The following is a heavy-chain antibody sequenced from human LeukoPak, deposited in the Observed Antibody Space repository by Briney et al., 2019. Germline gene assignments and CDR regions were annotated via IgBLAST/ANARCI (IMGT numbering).Heavy chain of an antibody. Sequence: SETLSLTCAVYGGSFSGYYWSWIRQPPGKGLEWIGEINHSGSTNYNPSLKSRVTISVDTSKNQFSLKLSSVTAADTAVYYCARGRSCSSASCYRYPFDIWGQGTMVTVSS. CDR3: ARGRSCSSASCYRYPFDI. V-gene: IGHV4-34*01. J-gene: IGHJ3*02. CDR1: GGSFSGYY. D-gene: IGHD2-2*01. CDR2: INHSGST.